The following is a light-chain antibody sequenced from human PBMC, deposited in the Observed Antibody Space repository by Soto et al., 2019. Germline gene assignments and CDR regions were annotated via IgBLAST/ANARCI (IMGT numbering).Light chain of an antibody. CDR2: DTS. CDR3: QQRSNRTWT. V-gene: IGKV3-11*01. J-gene: IGKJ4*01. Sequence: EIALTQSPATLSLSPGARATLSCRASHSISSYLAWYQQTPGQAPRLLIYDTSNRATGIPARFSGSGSGTDFTLTISSLEPEDLAVYYCQQRSNRTWTFGGGTKVESK. CDR1: HSISSY.